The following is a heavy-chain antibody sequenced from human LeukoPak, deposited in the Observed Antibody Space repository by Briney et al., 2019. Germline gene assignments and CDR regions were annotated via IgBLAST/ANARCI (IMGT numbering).Heavy chain of an antibody. CDR3: AREWNYYAFEI. V-gene: IGHV4-38-2*02. D-gene: IGHD1-7*01. CDR2: MFHTGNS. J-gene: IGHJ3*02. CDR1: GYSTNNGYY. Sequence: SETLSLTCTVFGYSTNNGYYWGWIRQAPGKGLEWIGSMFHTGNSYYNPSLKRRVTIAIDTSKNQFSLKLSSVTAADTAMYYCAREWNYYAFEIWGQGTMVSVSS.